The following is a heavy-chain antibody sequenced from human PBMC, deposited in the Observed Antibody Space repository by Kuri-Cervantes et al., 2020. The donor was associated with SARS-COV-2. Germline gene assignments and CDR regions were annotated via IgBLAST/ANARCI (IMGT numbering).Heavy chain of an antibody. V-gene: IGHV4-59*01. J-gene: IGHJ5*02. Sequence: SETLSLTCTVSGGSINDYYWGWIRQPPGKGLEWIGYFYSTGVTNYDPSLKTRVTISTDASKNQLSLKLTSVTAADTAVYYCARDNILFSGSGFDTWGQGALVTDSS. CDR3: ARDNILFSGSGFDT. CDR1: GGSINDYY. D-gene: IGHD1-26*01. CDR2: FYSTGVT.